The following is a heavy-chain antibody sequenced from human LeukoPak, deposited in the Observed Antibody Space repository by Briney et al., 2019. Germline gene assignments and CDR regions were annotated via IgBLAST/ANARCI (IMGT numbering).Heavy chain of an antibody. D-gene: IGHD3-10*01. CDR2: MNPNSGNT. CDR3: ARGSGAYYYYYYMDV. V-gene: IGHV1-8*01. CDR1: GYTFTSYD. Sequence: ASVKVCCKASGYTFTSYDINWVRQATGQGLEWMGWMNPNSGNTGYAQKFQGRVTMTRNTSISTAYMELSSLRSEDTAVYYCARGSGAYYYYYYMDVWGKGTTVTVSS. J-gene: IGHJ6*03.